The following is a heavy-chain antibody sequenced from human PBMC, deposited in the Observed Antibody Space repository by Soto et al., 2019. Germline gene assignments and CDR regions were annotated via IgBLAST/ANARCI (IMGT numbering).Heavy chain of an antibody. CDR2: ISYDGSNK. J-gene: IGHJ6*02. CDR3: AKDGGDMVRGVIITPLDYYGMDV. CDR1: GFTFSSYG. V-gene: IGHV3-30*18. D-gene: IGHD3-10*01. Sequence: QVQLVESGGGVVQPGRSLRLSCAASGFTFSSYGMHWVRQAPGKGLEWVAVISYDGSNKYYADPVKGRFTISRDNSKNTLYLQMNSLRAEDTAVYYCAKDGGDMVRGVIITPLDYYGMDVWGQGTTVTVSS.